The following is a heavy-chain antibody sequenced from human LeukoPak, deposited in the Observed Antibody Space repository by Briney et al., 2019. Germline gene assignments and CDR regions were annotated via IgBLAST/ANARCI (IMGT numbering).Heavy chain of an antibody. D-gene: IGHD4-17*01. Sequence: PGGSLRLSCAASGFTFSSYWMSWVRQAPGKGLEWVAVIWYDGSNKYYADSVKGRFTISRDNSKNTLYLQMNSLRAEDTAVYYCARGHMTTVTTFDYWGQGTLVTVSS. CDR2: IWYDGSNK. J-gene: IGHJ4*02. V-gene: IGHV3-33*08. CDR1: GFTFSSYW. CDR3: ARGHMTTVTTFDY.